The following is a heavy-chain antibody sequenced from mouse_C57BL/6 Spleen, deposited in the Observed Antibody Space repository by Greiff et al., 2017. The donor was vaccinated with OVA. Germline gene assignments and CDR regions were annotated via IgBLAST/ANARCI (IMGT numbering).Heavy chain of an antibody. J-gene: IGHJ4*01. Sequence: DVKLVESGGGLVKPGGSLKLSCAASGFTFSSYAMSWVRQTPEKRLEWVATISDGGSYTYYPDNVKGRFTISRDNAKNNLYLQMSHLKSEDTAMYYCARPVVGAMDYWGQGTSVTVSS. CDR2: ISDGGSYT. D-gene: IGHD1-1*01. V-gene: IGHV5-4*03. CDR3: ARPVVGAMDY. CDR1: GFTFSSYA.